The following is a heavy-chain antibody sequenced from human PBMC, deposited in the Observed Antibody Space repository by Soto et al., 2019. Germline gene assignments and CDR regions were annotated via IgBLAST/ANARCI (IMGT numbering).Heavy chain of an antibody. V-gene: IGHV3-33*01. CDR2: IWYDGSNK. J-gene: IGHJ4*02. CDR3: ARGGAVAGTGVDY. Sequence: SLRLSCTASLFTFSSYGMRWVLHSPGKGLEWVAVIWYDGSNKYYADSVKGRFTISRDNSKNTLYLQMNSLRAEDTAVYYCARGGAVAGTGVDYWGQGTLVTVSS. D-gene: IGHD6-19*01. CDR1: LFTFSSYG.